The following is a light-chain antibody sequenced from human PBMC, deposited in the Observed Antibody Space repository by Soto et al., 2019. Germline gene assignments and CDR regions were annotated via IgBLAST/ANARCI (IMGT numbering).Light chain of an antibody. CDR2: GAT. V-gene: IGKV3-15*01. Sequence: EIVMTQSPGTLSVSPGEGATLSCRASESISVNLAWYQQTPGQAPKLLIFGATSRATGVPARFSGSGSGTDFSLTISSPQSEDFAVYYCQQYNIWPSTFGQGTKLEIK. CDR1: ESISVN. CDR3: QQYNIWPST. J-gene: IGKJ2*01.